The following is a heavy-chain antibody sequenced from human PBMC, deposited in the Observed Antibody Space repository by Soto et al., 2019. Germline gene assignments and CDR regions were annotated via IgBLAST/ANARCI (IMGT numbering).Heavy chain of an antibody. J-gene: IGHJ4*02. CDR3: ARDQDYYDSSGYSTTGPFDY. CDR1: GFTVSSYG. CDR2: IWYDGSNK. Sequence: PGGALRLSCAASGFTVSSYGMHWVRQAPGKGLEWVAVIWYDGSNKYYADSVKGRCTLSRDNCKNTLYLQMNSLRAEDTAVYYCARDQDYYDSSGYSTTGPFDYWGQGTLVTVSS. D-gene: IGHD3-22*01. V-gene: IGHV3-33*01.